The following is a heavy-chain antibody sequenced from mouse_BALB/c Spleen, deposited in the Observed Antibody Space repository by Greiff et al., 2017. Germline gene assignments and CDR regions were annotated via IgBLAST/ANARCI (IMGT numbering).Heavy chain of an antibody. CDR3: ARAIPYYAMDY. J-gene: IGHJ4*01. V-gene: IGHV7-3*02. CDR1: GFTFTDYY. Sequence: EVHLVESGGGLVQPGGSLRLSCATSGFTFTDYYMSWVRQPPGKALEWLGFIRNKANGYTTEYSASVKGRFTISRDNSQSILYLQMNTLRAEDSATIYCARAIPYYAMDYWGQGTSVTVSS. CDR2: IRNKANGYTT.